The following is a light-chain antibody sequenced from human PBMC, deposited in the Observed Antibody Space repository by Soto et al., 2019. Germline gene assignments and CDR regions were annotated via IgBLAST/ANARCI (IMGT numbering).Light chain of an antibody. CDR1: QSVSSNY. Sequence: EIVLTQSPGTLSLSPGERATLSCRASQSVSSNYLAWYQRKPGQAPRLLIYGASSRATGIPNRFSVSGSGTDFTITITRLEPEEFAVYYCQQYGSSPPTFGQGTKVESK. J-gene: IGKJ1*01. V-gene: IGKV3-20*01. CDR3: QQYGSSPPT. CDR2: GAS.